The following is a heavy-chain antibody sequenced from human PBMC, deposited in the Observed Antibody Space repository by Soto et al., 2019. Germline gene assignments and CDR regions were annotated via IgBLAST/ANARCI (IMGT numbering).Heavy chain of an antibody. Sequence: EVHLVESGGGLVQPGGSLRLSCTASGFIVSDTYVNWVRQAPGKGLEWVSGISNRGDRHYGDSVRGSFSLSRDISDNTLHLQMNNLRVEDTAVYYCAREPRYCRGGSCSITGDAYDIWGQGTMVTVSS. D-gene: IGHD2-15*01. V-gene: IGHV3-66*01. CDR3: AREPRYCRGGSCSITGDAYDI. J-gene: IGHJ3*02. CDR1: GFIVSDTY. CDR2: ISNRGDR.